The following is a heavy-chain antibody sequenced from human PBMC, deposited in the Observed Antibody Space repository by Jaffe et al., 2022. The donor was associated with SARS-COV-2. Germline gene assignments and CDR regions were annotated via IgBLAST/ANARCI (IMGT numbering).Heavy chain of an antibody. CDR2: INPSGGTT. V-gene: IGHV1-46*04. J-gene: IGHJ4*02. Sequence: QVQLVQSGPEVKKPGASVKVSCKASGYTFLSSYLHWVRHAPGQGLEWMGVINPSGGTTVYTQKLQGRVAMTRDTSTSTVYMELSSLRAEDTAVYYCARAGLLLEVDYWGQGTLVTVSA. D-gene: IGHD3-3*01. CDR3: ARAGLLLEVDY. CDR1: GYTFLSSY.